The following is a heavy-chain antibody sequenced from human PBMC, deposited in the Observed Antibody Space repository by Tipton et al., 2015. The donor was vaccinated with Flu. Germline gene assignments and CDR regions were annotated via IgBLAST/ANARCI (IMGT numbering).Heavy chain of an antibody. CDR1: GFTFSDYW. V-gene: IGHV3-7*01. CDR3: ARAWAAAGSA. CDR2: IKQDGSER. D-gene: IGHD6-13*01. Sequence: SLRLSCAASGFTFSDYWMAWVRQAPGKGLEWVANIKQDGSERYYVDSVKGRFTISRDNAKNSLYLQMNSLRAEDTAVYYCARAWAAAGSAWGQGTLVTVSS. J-gene: IGHJ5*02.